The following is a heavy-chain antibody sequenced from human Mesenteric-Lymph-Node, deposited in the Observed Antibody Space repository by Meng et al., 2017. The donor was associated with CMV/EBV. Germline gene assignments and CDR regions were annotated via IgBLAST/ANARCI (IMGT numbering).Heavy chain of an antibody. J-gene: IGHJ4*02. Sequence: GGSLRLSCAASGFTFSSYSMNWVRQAPGKGLEWVSSISDSSGYIYYTDSVKGRFTISRDNAKNSLYLQMNSLRAEDTAVYYCARGIGSSGFWGQGTLVTVSS. CDR1: GFTFSSYS. D-gene: IGHD3-22*01. V-gene: IGHV3-21*01. CDR3: ARGIGSSGF. CDR2: ISDSSGYI.